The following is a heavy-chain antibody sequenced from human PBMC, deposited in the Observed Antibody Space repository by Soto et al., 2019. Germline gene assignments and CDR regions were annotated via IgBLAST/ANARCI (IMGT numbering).Heavy chain of an antibody. J-gene: IGHJ5*02. D-gene: IGHD3-10*01. Sequence: SETLSLTCAVSGDSIKTETWWSWLRQLPGTGLEWIGEIKHTGDANANPALRSRVSMSVDRTKNQFFLNLRSVSAADTAVYFCARDGSKYYGSENYYNEWFDPWGQGTLVTVSS. CDR1: GDSIKTETW. V-gene: IGHV4-4*02. CDR2: IKHTGDA. CDR3: ARDGSKYYGSENYYNEWFDP.